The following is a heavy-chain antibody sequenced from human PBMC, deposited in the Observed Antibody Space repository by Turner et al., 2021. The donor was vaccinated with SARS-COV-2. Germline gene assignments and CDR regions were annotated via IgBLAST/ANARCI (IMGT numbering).Heavy chain of an antibody. CDR2: VGTAGDT. J-gene: IGHJ5*02. CDR3: ARAKFRGLISWFDP. CDR1: GITFSNYD. Sequence: VQLVESGGVVVQPGRSLILPCAVSGITFSNYDMHWDRQATGKGLERVSAVGTAGDTYYPGSVKGRFTISRENGKNSLYLQMNSLRAGDTAVYYCARAKFRGLISWFDPWGQGTLVTVSS. D-gene: IGHD3-10*01. V-gene: IGHV3-13*04.